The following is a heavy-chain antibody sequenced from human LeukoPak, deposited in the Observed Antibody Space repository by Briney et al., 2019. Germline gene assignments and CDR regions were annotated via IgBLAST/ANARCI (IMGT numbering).Heavy chain of an antibody. V-gene: IGHV4-59*08. Sequence: SETLSLTCTVSGGSISSYYWSWIRQPPGKGLEWIGYIYYSGSTNYNPSLKSRVTISVDTSKNQFSLKLSSVTAADTAVYYCARYYYDYDFWSGPPHYYHYGMDVWGQGTTVTVSS. D-gene: IGHD3-3*01. J-gene: IGHJ6*02. CDR1: GGSISSYY. CDR2: IYYSGST. CDR3: ARYYYDYDFWSGPPHYYHYGMDV.